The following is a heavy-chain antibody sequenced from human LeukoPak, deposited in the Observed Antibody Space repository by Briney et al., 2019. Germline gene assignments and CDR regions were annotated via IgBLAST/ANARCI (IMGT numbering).Heavy chain of an antibody. CDR3: ALLAVASDFDY. Sequence: GGSLRLSCAVSGFPFSVYEMNWVGQAAGNGLDSVSNIGSSGTTIYYADSVRGRFSISRDNAKSSLYLQMNSLRVEDTAVYYCALLAVASDFDYWGQGALVTVSS. CDR1: GFPFSVYE. V-gene: IGHV3-48*03. J-gene: IGHJ4*02. CDR2: IGSSGTTI. D-gene: IGHD6-19*01.